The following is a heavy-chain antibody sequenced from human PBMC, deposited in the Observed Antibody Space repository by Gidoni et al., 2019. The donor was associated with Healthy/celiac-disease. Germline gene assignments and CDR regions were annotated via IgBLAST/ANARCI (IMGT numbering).Heavy chain of an antibody. CDR2: ISYDGSNK. D-gene: IGHD3-22*01. V-gene: IGHV3-30-3*01. CDR1: GFTFSSYA. J-gene: IGHJ4*02. CDR3: ARGVDYYDSSGLLDY. Sequence: QVQLVESGGGVVQPGRSLRLSWAASGFTFSSYAMHWVRQAPGKGLEWVAVISYDGSNKYYADSVKGRFTISRDNSKNTLYLQMNSLRAEDTAVYYCARGVDYYDSSGLLDYWGQGTLVTVSS.